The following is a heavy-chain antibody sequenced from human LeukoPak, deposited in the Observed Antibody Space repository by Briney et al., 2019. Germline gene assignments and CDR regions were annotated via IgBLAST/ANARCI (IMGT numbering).Heavy chain of an antibody. J-gene: IGHJ4*02. D-gene: IGHD2-2*01. V-gene: IGHV5-51*01. CDR3: ARRRYCSSTSCRRYFDY. Sequence: GESLKISCKGSGYSFTSYWIGWVRQMPGKGLEWMGIIYPGDSDTRYSPSFQGQVTISADKSISTAYLQWSSLKASDTVMYYCARRRYCSSTSCRRYFDYWGQGTLVTVSS. CDR2: IYPGDSDT. CDR1: GYSFTSYW.